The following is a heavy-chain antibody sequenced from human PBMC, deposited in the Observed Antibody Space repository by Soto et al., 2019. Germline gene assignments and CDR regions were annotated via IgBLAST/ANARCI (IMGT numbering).Heavy chain of an antibody. CDR3: AKGYCSGGSCRYYYYYYMDV. CDR2: ISGSGGST. Sequence: EVQLLESGGGLVQPGGSLRLSCAASGFTFSSYAMSWVRQAPGKGLEWVSAISGSGGSTYYADSVKGRFTISRDNSKNTLYLQMNSLRAEDTAVYYCAKGYCSGGSCRYYYYYYMDVWGKGTTVTVSS. D-gene: IGHD2-15*01. J-gene: IGHJ6*03. V-gene: IGHV3-23*01. CDR1: GFTFSSYA.